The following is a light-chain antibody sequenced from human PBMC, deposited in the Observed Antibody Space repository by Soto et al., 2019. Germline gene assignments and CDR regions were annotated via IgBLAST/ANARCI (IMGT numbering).Light chain of an antibody. Sequence: QSVLTQPASVSGSPGQSITFSCTGTRSDVGSYDLVSWYQQHPGKAPKLMIYEVSKRPSGVSHRFSGSKSANTASLTISGLQAEDEADYYCCSYAGSRTYVFGTGTKLTVL. CDR3: CSYAGSRTYV. CDR2: EVS. V-gene: IGLV2-23*02. J-gene: IGLJ1*01. CDR1: RSDVGSYDL.